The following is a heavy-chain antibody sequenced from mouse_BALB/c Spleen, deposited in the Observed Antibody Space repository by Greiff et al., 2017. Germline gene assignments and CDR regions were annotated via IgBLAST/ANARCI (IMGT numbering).Heavy chain of an antibody. J-gene: IGHJ2*01. CDR2: INPSTGYT. Sequence: VQLQQSGAELAKPGASVKMSCKASGYTFTSYWMHWVKQRPGQGLEWIGYINPSTGYTEYNQKFKDKATLTADKSSSTAYMQLSSLTSEDSAVYYCARSGYRYDEGVYFDYWGQGTTLTVSS. CDR1: GYTFTSYW. CDR3: ARSGYRYDEGVYFDY. D-gene: IGHD2-14*01. V-gene: IGHV1-7*01.